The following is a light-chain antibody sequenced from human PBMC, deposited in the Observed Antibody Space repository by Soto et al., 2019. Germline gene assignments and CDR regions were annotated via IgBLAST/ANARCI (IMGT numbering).Light chain of an antibody. CDR1: QSVETY. Sequence: IPLTQSPAILSLSPGERATLSCRASQSVETYLAWYQQKPGQPPRLLIYDTSKRASGVPARFSGSGSGTDFTLSISRLEPEDFAVYFCQQRRNWVSVGPGTRVD. CDR2: DTS. J-gene: IGKJ3*01. CDR3: QQRRNWVS. V-gene: IGKV3-11*01.